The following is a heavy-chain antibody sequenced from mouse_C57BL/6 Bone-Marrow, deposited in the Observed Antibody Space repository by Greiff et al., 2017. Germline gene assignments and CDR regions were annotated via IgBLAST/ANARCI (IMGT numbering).Heavy chain of an antibody. CDR3: ARDDVSVDY. J-gene: IGHJ2*01. D-gene: IGHD1-3*01. V-gene: IGHV5-4*01. CDR1: GFTFSSYA. CDR2: ISAGGSYT. Sequence: DVKLVESGGGLVKPGGSLKLSCAASGFTFSSYAMSWVRQTPEKRLEWVGTISAGGSYTYYPDNVKGRFTITRDNAKNNLYLQMSHLKSEDTAMYCCARDDVSVDYWGRGTTLTVSS.